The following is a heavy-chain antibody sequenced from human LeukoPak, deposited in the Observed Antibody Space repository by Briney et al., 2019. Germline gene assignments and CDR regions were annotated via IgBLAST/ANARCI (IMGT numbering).Heavy chain of an antibody. J-gene: IGHJ6*02. CDR1: GFTVSSNY. V-gene: IGHV3-53*01. CDR2: IYSGGST. D-gene: IGHD2-15*01. Sequence: GSLRLSCAASGFTVSSNYMCWVRQAPGKGLEWVSLIYSGGSTYYADSVKGRFTISRDNSKNTLYLQMNSLRAEDTAVYYCARFSYYCSGGSCYPDGMDVWGQGTTVTVSS. CDR3: ARFSYYCSGGSCYPDGMDV.